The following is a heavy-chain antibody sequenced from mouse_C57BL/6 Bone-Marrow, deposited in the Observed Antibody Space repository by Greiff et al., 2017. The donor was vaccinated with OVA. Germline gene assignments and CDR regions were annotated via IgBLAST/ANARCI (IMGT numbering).Heavy chain of an antibody. J-gene: IGHJ1*03. CDR3: ARDRGYWYFDV. CDR2: ISDGGSYT. CDR1: GFTFSSYA. Sequence: EVKLMESGGGLVKPGGSLKLSCAASGFTFSSYAMSWVRQTPEKRLEWVATISDGGSYTYHPDNVKGRFTISRDNAKNNLYLQMSHLKSEDTAMYYCARDRGYWYFDVWGTGTTVTVSS. V-gene: IGHV5-4*01.